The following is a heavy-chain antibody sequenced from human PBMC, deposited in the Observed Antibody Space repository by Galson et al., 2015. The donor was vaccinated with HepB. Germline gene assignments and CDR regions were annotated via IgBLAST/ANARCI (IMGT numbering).Heavy chain of an antibody. CDR2: ISGSGGST. D-gene: IGHD2-15*01. J-gene: IGHJ6*02. Sequence: SLRLSCAVSGFTFSSSAMNWVRQAPGKGLEWVSSISGSGGSTHYADSVKGRFTISRDNSKNTLYLQMNSLRAEDTAVYYCAKDNSYCSGGSCVYYYYGMDVWGQGTTVTVSS. CDR3: AKDNSYCSGGSCVYYYYGMDV. V-gene: IGHV3-23*01. CDR1: GFTFSSSA.